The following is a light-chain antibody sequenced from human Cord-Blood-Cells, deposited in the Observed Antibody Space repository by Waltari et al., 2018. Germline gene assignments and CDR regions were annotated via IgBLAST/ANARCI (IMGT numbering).Light chain of an antibody. CDR3: CSYAGSSTFYVV. CDR2: EGS. Sequence: QSALTQPASVSGSPGQSITISCTGTSSDVGSYNLVSWYQQHPGKAPKLMIYEGSKRPSGVSKRFSGSKSGNTASLTISGRQAEDEADYYCCSYAGSSTFYVVFGGGTKLTVL. CDR1: SSDVGSYNL. J-gene: IGLJ2*01. V-gene: IGLV2-23*03.